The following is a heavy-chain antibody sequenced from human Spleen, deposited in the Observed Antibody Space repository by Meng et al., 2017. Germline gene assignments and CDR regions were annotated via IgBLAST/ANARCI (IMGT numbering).Heavy chain of an antibody. J-gene: IGHJ4*02. CDR2: IYHGGDT. V-gene: IGHV4/OR15-8*02. CDR1: GGSISSIDW. CDR3: ASWIYSCGWQ. D-gene: IGHD6-19*01. Sequence: QVHLQEAGPGLVKPSGTLSLPCVVSGGSISSIDWWSWVRQPPGKGLEWIGEIYHGGDTNYNPSLKSRVTIAIDRSKNQFSLKLSSVTAADTAVYYCASWIYSCGWQWGQGTLVTVSS.